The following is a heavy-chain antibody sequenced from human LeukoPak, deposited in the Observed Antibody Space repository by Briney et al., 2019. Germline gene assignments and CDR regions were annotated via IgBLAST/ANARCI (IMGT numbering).Heavy chain of an antibody. V-gene: IGHV4-34*01. CDR3: ARGGGDYGDYLLRFDY. Sequence: SETLSLTCAVYGGSFSGYYWSWIRQPPGKGLEWIGEINHSGSTNYNPSLKSRVTISVDTSKNQFSLKLSSVTAADTAVYYCARGGGDYGDYLLRFDYWGQGTLVTVSS. CDR2: INHSGST. J-gene: IGHJ4*02. CDR1: GGSFSGYY. D-gene: IGHD4-17*01.